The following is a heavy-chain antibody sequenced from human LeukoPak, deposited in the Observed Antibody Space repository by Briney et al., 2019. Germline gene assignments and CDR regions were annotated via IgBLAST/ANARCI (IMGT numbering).Heavy chain of an antibody. V-gene: IGHV3-33*01. CDR3: ARDRNYGYNYIFADYGAFDI. Sequence: GGSLRLSCAASGFTFSSYGMHWVRQAPGKGLEWVAVIWYDGSNKYYADSVKGRFTISRDNSKNTLYLQMNSLRAEDTAVYYCARDRNYGYNYIFADYGAFDIWGQGTMVTVSS. D-gene: IGHD5-24*01. J-gene: IGHJ3*02. CDR1: GFTFSSYG. CDR2: IWYDGSNK.